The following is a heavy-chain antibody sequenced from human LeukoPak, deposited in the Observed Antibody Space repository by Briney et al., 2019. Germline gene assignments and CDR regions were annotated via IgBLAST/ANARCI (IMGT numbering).Heavy chain of an antibody. CDR1: GGSFSGYY. Sequence: SETLSLTCAVYGGSFSGYYWSWIRQPPGKGLEWIGEIDHSGATNYNPSLRSRVTISLDTPKNQFSLTLSSITAADTAVYYCAKAPYLSSGSWGQGTMVTVSS. CDR2: IDHSGAT. J-gene: IGHJ3*01. D-gene: IGHD3-22*01. V-gene: IGHV4-34*01. CDR3: AKAPYLSSGS.